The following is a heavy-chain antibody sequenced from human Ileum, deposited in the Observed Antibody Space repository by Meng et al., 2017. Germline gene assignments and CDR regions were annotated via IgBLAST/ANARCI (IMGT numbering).Heavy chain of an antibody. CDR3: AREVIAGFNWFDP. D-gene: IGHD3-10*01. Sequence: QSGPGLLNPPQPFSLTATIPGDSVSSTIVAWTWIRQSPSRGLAWLGRTYYRSRWYNDYAVSVKSRMTINPDTSKNQFFLQLNSVTPEDTAVYYCAREVIAGFNWFDPWGQGTLVTVSS. CDR1: GDSVSSTIVA. J-gene: IGHJ5*02. CDR2: TYYRSRWYN. V-gene: IGHV6-1*01.